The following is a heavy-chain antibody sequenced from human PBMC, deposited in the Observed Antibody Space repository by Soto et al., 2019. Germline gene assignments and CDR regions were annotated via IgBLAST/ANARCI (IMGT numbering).Heavy chain of an antibody. CDR2: INHSGRT. D-gene: IGHD3-3*01. V-gene: IGHV4-34*01. CDR3: ARGRKYYDFWSGYSHPRYYFNY. CDR1: GGSFSGYC. J-gene: IGHJ4*02. Sequence: LSLTCSVYGGSFSGYCWSWIRQPPGKGLEWIGEINHSGRTNYNPSLKSRVTISVDTSKSQFSLKLSSVTAADTAVYYCARGRKYYDFWSGYSHPRYYFNYWGQVTLVTVSS.